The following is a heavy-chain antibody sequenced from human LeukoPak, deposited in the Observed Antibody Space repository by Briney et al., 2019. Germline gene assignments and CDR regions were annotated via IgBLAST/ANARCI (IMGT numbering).Heavy chain of an antibody. CDR1: GFPDSSNY. CDR2: IYSGGST. Sequence: PGGSLRLSCAASGFPDSSNYMSWARQAPGKGLECVSVIYSGGSTYYADSVKGRFTISRDNSKNTLYLQMNSLRAEDTAVYYCAREPQGYSYGYFDYWGQGTLVTVSP. CDR3: AREPQGYSYGYFDY. J-gene: IGHJ4*02. V-gene: IGHV3-66*01. D-gene: IGHD5-18*01.